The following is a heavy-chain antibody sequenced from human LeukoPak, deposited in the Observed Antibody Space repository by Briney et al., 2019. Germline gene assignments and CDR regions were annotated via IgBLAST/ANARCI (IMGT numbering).Heavy chain of an antibody. J-gene: IGHJ4*02. Sequence: ASVKVSCKASGYTFTTYAMNWVRQAPVQGLEWMGWIYTNTGSPTYAQDFTGRVVISLDTSVSTAYMQVSRLEAEDTAVYYCASSASGSYLFDYWGQGTLVTVSS. D-gene: IGHD3-10*01. CDR2: IYTNTGSP. CDR3: ASSASGSYLFDY. CDR1: GYTFTTYA. V-gene: IGHV7-4-1*02.